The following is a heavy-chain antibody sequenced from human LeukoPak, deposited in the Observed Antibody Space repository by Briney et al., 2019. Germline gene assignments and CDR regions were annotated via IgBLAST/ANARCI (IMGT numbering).Heavy chain of an antibody. J-gene: IGHJ2*01. CDR1: GFTFSDFY. CDR2: ISNSGSTM. V-gene: IGHV3-11*01. CDR3: AKSYYDSSGPHMGYFDL. Sequence: GGSLRLSCAASGFTFSDFYLSWIRLAPGKGLEWVSYISNSGSTMFYADSVKGRFTISRDNAKNSLYLQMNSLRTEDTAFYYCAKSYYDSSGPHMGYFDLWGRGTLVTVSS. D-gene: IGHD3-22*01.